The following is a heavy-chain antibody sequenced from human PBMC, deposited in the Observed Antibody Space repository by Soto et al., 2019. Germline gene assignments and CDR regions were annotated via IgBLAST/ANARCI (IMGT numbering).Heavy chain of an antibody. Sequence: SDTLSLTCTVSGGSISSGGYYWSWIRQHPGKGLEWIGYIYYSGSTYYNPSLKSRVTISVDTSKNQFSLKLSSVTAADTAVYYCARDGRGYSYGVNWFDPWGQGTLVTVSS. D-gene: IGHD5-18*01. CDR3: ARDGRGYSYGVNWFDP. J-gene: IGHJ5*02. CDR2: IYYSGST. V-gene: IGHV4-31*03. CDR1: GGSISSGGYY.